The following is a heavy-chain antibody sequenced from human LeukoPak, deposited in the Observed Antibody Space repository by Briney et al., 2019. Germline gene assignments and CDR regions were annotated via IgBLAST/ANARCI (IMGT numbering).Heavy chain of an antibody. CDR3: ARDFSGSSGSYGYWYFDL. CDR2: ISYDGSNK. J-gene: IGHJ2*01. CDR1: GFTFSSYA. Sequence: GGSLRLSCAASGFTFSSYAMHWVRQAPGKGLEWVAVISYDGSNKYYADSVKGRFTISRDNSKNTLYLQMNSLRAEDTAVYYCARDFSGSSGSYGYWYFDLWGRGTLVTVSS. V-gene: IGHV3-30*04. D-gene: IGHD1-26*01.